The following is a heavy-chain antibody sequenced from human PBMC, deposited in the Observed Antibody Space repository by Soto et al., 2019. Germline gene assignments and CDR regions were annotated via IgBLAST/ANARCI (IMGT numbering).Heavy chain of an antibody. V-gene: IGHV4-61*08. CDR1: GGSIRGGGYY. J-gene: IGHJ6*03. CDR2: IFYRGTT. CDR3: ASTTVNNFYYYMDV. D-gene: IGHD4-17*01. Sequence: SETLCLTYTVSGGSIRGGGYYWSWIRQHPGKELEWIGYIFYRGTTNYNPSLRSRVTISVDTAKNQFSLRLSSVTAADTAVYYCASTTVNNFYYYMDVWGKGTTVTVSS.